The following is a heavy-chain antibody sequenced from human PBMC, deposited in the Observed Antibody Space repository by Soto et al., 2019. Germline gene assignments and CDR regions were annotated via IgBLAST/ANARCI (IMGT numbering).Heavy chain of an antibody. D-gene: IGHD6-6*01. J-gene: IGHJ4*02. CDR1: GFTFSSYG. CDR2: ISYDGSNK. Sequence: QVQLVESGGGVVQPGRSLRLSCAASGFTFSSYGMHCVRQAPGKGLEWVAVISYDGSNKYYADSVKGRFTISRDNSKNTLYLQMNSLRAEDTAVYYCAKGKYSAYDYWGQGTLVTVSS. V-gene: IGHV3-30*18. CDR3: AKGKYSAYDY.